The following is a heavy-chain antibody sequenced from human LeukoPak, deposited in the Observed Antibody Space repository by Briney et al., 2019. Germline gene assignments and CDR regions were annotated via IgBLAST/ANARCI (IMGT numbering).Heavy chain of an antibody. D-gene: IGHD2-15*01. V-gene: IGHV3-48*01. J-gene: IGHJ6*03. Sequence: GGSLRLSCAASGFTFSSNSMNWVRQAPGKGLEWVSYISSSSTSIYYADSVKGRFTISRDNAKNSLYLQMNSLRAEDTAMYYCARVRVAYYMDVWGKGTTVTVSS. CDR1: GFTFSSNS. CDR3: ARVRVAYYMDV. CDR2: ISSSSTSI.